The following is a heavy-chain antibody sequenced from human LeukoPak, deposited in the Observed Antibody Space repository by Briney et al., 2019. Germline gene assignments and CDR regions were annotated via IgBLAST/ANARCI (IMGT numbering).Heavy chain of an antibody. CDR3: AREVYFTVGAPRGYYYGMDV. CDR1: GGSISSSNW. CDR2: IYHSGST. D-gene: IGHD1-26*01. V-gene: IGHV4-4*02. J-gene: IGHJ6*02. Sequence: PSGTLSLTCAVSGGSISSSNWWSWVRQPPGKGLEWIGEIYHSGSTNYNPSLKSRVTISVDKSKNQFSLKLSSVTAADTAVYYCAREVYFTVGAPRGYYYGMDVWGQGTTVTVSS.